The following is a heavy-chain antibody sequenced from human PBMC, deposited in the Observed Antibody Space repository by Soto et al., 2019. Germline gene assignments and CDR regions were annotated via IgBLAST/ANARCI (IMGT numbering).Heavy chain of an antibody. D-gene: IGHD7-27*01. CDR2: IWYDGSNK. Sequence: QVQLVESGGGVVQPGRSLRLSCAASGFTFSSYGMHWVRQAPGKGLEWVAVIWYDGSNKYYADSVKGRFTISRDNSKNTLYLQMNSLRAEDTAVYYCARTPGDRYYFDYWGQGTLVTVSS. CDR3: ARTPGDRYYFDY. V-gene: IGHV3-33*01. J-gene: IGHJ4*02. CDR1: GFTFSSYG.